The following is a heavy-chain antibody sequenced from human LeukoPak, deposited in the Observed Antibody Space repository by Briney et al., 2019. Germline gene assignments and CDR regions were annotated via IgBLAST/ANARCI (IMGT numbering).Heavy chain of an antibody. J-gene: IGHJ4*02. CDR2: INPNSGGT. CDR1: GYTFTGYY. Sequence: GASVKVSCKASGYTFTGYYMHWVRQAPGQGLEWMGWINPNSGGTYFAQKFQGWVTMTRDTSISTAYMELSRLRSDDTAVYYCARTPGYSSSWPDYWGQGTLVTVSS. V-gene: IGHV1-2*04. D-gene: IGHD6-13*01. CDR3: ARTPGYSSSWPDY.